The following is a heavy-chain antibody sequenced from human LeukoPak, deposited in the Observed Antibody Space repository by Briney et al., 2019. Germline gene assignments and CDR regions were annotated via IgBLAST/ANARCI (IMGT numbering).Heavy chain of an antibody. J-gene: IGHJ4*02. Sequence: SETLSLTCAVYGGSFSGYNWSWIRQPPGKGLEWIGEINHSGSTNYNPSLKSRVTISVDTSKNQFSLKLSSVTAADTAVYYCARGRSGYYDSSGYYYWGQGTLVTVSS. CDR2: INHSGST. CDR3: ARGRSGYYDSSGYYY. D-gene: IGHD3-22*01. CDR1: GGSFSGYN. V-gene: IGHV4-34*01.